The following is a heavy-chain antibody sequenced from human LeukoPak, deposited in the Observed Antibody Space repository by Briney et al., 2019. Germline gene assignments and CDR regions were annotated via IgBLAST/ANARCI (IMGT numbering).Heavy chain of an antibody. CDR3: ARDGRRRSGGIFDY. CDR2: ISSSSSYI. V-gene: IGHV3-21*01. Sequence: GGSLRLSCAASGFTFSSDSMNWVRQAPGKGLEWVSSISSSSSYIYYADSVKGRFTISRDNAKNSLYLQMNSLRAEDTAVYYCARDGRRRSGGIFDYWGQGTLVTVSS. CDR1: GFTFSSDS. D-gene: IGHD2-15*01. J-gene: IGHJ4*02.